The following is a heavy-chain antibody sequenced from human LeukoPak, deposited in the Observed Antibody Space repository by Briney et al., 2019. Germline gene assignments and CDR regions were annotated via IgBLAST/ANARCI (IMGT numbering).Heavy chain of an antibody. CDR1: GFTVSSNY. J-gene: IGHJ3*02. Sequence: GGSLRLSCAASGFTVSSNYMSWVRQAPGKGLEWVSVIYSGGSTYYADSVQGRFTISRDNSKNTLYLQMNSLRAEDTAVYYCARERTGSDAFDIWGQGTMVTVSS. CDR3: ARERTGSDAFDI. V-gene: IGHV3-66*01. CDR2: IYSGGST. D-gene: IGHD1-1*01.